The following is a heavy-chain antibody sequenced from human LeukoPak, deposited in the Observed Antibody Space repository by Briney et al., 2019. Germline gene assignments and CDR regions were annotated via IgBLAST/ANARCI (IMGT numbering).Heavy chain of an antibody. CDR3: ARVLIAAAAPRFDY. D-gene: IGHD6-13*01. J-gene: IGHJ4*02. V-gene: IGHV1-69*13. CDR2: VIPIFGTA. Sequence: GPSVKVSCKASGGTFSSYAISWVRQAPGQGLEWMGGVIPIFGTANYAQKFQGRVTITADESTSTAYMELSSLRSEDTAVYYCARVLIAAAAPRFDYWGQGTLVTVSS. CDR1: GGTFSSYA.